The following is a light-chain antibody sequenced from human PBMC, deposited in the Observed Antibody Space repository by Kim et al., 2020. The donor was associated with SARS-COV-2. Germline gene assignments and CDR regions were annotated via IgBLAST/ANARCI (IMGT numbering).Light chain of an antibody. J-gene: IGKJ5*01. Sequence: YPGDRATHSCRASQGVSSNLAWFQQNPGQAPRLLIYGASTRATGVPVRFSGTGSGTEFTLTISSLQSEDFAVYYCQQYNNWPPVTFGQGTRLEIK. CDR1: QGVSSN. V-gene: IGKV3-15*01. CDR3: QQYNNWPPVT. CDR2: GAS.